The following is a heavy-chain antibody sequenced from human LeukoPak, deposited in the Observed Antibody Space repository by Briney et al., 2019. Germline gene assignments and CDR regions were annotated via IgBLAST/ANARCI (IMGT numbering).Heavy chain of an antibody. Sequence: ASVKVSCKASGYTFTGYYMHWVRQAPGQGLEWMGWINPNSGGTNYAQKFQGRVTMTRDTSISTAYVELSRLRSDDTAVYYCARDLGVYCSSTSCSSVYWGQGTLVTVSS. CDR2: INPNSGGT. J-gene: IGHJ4*02. CDR1: GYTFTGYY. D-gene: IGHD2-2*01. CDR3: ARDLGVYCSSTSCSSVY. V-gene: IGHV1-2*02.